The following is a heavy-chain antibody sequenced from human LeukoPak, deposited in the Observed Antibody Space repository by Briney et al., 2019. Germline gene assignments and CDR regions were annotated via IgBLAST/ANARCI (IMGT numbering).Heavy chain of an antibody. Sequence: SETLSLTCTASGDSITNSNYYWGWVRQSPGRGLEWLGNIFYNGGPYYNPSFKSRVAISVDTSKNHFSLTLNAVTAADTAVYYCARVPQYYYDSSGYYYGSDYWGQGTLVTVSS. CDR2: IFYNGGP. CDR3: ARVPQYYYDSSGYYYGSDY. J-gene: IGHJ4*02. D-gene: IGHD3-22*01. V-gene: IGHV4-39*07. CDR1: GDSITNSNYY.